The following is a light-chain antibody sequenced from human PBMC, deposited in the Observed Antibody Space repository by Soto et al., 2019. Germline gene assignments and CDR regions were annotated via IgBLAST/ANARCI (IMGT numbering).Light chain of an antibody. Sequence: QSALTQPPSAAGSRGQSVTISCTGTSVDINYVSWFQQHPGKAPKLIIWEVTKRPSGVPDRFSGSKSGNTATLTVSGLQDDDEADYYCSSYAGRDIWVFGGGTTLTVL. J-gene: IGLJ3*02. V-gene: IGLV2-8*01. CDR3: SSYAGRDIWV. CDR2: EVT. CDR1: SVDINY.